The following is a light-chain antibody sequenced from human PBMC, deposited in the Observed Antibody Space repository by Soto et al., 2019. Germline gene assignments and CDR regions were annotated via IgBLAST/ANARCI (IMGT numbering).Light chain of an antibody. CDR3: SSYTTITTLYV. CDR1: SSDVGSYNL. Sequence: QSALTQPASVSGSLGQSITISCTGTSSDVGSYNLVSWYQQHPGKAPKLIIYDVSHRPSGVSYRFSGSKSGNTASLTISGLQAEDEADYYCSSYTTITTLYVFGTGTKLTVL. CDR2: DVS. V-gene: IGLV2-14*02. J-gene: IGLJ1*01.